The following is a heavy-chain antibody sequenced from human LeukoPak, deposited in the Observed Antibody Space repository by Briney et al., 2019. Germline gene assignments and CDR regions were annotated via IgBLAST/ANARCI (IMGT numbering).Heavy chain of an antibody. Sequence: SETLSLTCTVSGGSISSSSYYWGWIRQPPGKGLEWIGSIYYSGSTYYNPSLKSRVTISVDTSKNQFSLKLSSVAAADTAVYYCARQRAGYYDFWSGYLDYWGQGTLVTVSS. CDR1: GGSISSSSYY. CDR3: ARQRAGYYDFWSGYLDY. J-gene: IGHJ4*02. D-gene: IGHD3-3*01. CDR2: IYYSGST. V-gene: IGHV4-39*01.